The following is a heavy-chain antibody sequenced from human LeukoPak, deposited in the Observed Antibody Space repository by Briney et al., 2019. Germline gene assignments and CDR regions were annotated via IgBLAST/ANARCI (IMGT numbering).Heavy chain of an antibody. D-gene: IGHD2-21*02. Sequence: PSETLSLTCAVSGYSISSGYYWGWIRQPPGKGLEWIGSIYHSGSTYYNPSLKSRVTISVDTSKNQFSLKLSSVTAADTAVYYCARRSRAYCGGDCYSDGWYFDLWGRGTLVTVSS. CDR2: IYHSGST. CDR1: GYSISSGYY. CDR3: ARRSRAYCGGDCYSDGWYFDL. V-gene: IGHV4-38-2*01. J-gene: IGHJ2*01.